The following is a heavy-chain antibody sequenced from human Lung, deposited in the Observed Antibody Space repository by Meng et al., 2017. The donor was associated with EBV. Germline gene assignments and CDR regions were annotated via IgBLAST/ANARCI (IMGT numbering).Heavy chain of an antibody. D-gene: IGHD1-14*01. Sequence: QVQLVQSGAELKKPGASVKVSCKASGYTFTRHAINWVRQAPGQGLERMGWMNTKTGNPTYAQGFTGRFVFSLDTSVSTAYLQISSLKAEDTAMYYCARDDNGAPDYWGQGTLVTVSS. CDR1: GYTFTRHA. J-gene: IGHJ4*02. CDR2: MNTKTGNP. CDR3: ARDDNGAPDY. V-gene: IGHV7-4-1*02.